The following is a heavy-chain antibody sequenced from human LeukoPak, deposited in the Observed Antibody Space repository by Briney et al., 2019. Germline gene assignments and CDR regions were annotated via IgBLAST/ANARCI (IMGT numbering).Heavy chain of an antibody. CDR1: GDTLTELS. V-gene: IGHV1-24*01. CDR3: ATLPRGHLFDY. J-gene: IGHJ4*02. CDR2: FVPEDGET. D-gene: IGHD3-10*01. Sequence: EASVKVSCKLSGDTLTELSMHWVRQSPGKGLEWMGGFVPEDGETIYAQKFQGRVTMTEDTSTDTAYMELSSLRSDDTAVYFCATLPRGHLFDYWGQGTLVTVSS.